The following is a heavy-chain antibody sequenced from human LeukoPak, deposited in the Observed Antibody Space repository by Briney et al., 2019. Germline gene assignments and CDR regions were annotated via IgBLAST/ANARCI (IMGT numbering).Heavy chain of an antibody. Sequence: GGSLRLSCAASGFIFSSYAMGWVRQAPGKGLEWVSYGGSGGSTYYADSVKGRFTVSRDNSKSTLYLQMNSLTAEDTAVYYCAKGRGDYDAGGDYYYYYGMDVWGQGTTVTVSS. D-gene: IGHD4-17*01. V-gene: IGHV3-23*01. CDR1: GFIFSSYA. CDR3: AKGRGDYDAGGDYYYYYGMDV. CDR2: GGSGGST. J-gene: IGHJ6*02.